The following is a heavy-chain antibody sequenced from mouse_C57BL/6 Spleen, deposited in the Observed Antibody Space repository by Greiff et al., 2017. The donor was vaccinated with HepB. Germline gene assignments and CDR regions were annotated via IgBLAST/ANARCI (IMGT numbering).Heavy chain of an antibody. CDR1: GYSFTDYF. V-gene: IGHV1-77*01. Sequence: QVHVKQSGAELVKPGSSVLISCKASGYSFTDYFLHWVSLRPGLGLAWIGKIGPGSRSTYYNEKFKGKATLTADKSSSTAYMQLSSLTSEDSAVYCCARGQLRLDWYFDVWGTGTTVTVSS. CDR2: IGPGSRST. D-gene: IGHD3-2*02. J-gene: IGHJ1*03. CDR3: ARGQLRLDWYFDV.